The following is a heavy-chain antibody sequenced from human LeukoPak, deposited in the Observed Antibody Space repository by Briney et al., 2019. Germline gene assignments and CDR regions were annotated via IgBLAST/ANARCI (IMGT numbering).Heavy chain of an antibody. CDR3: ARGTTYYYDSSGHENGYFQH. CDR1: GGSISNYY. D-gene: IGHD3-22*01. Sequence: SETLSLTCTVSGGSISNYYWSWVRQPPGKGLEWIGYIFYSGSTNYNPSLKSRVTMSVDTSKNQFSLELSSVTAADTAVYYCARGTTYYYDSSGHENGYFQHWGQGTLVTVSS. J-gene: IGHJ1*01. CDR2: IFYSGST. V-gene: IGHV4-59*01.